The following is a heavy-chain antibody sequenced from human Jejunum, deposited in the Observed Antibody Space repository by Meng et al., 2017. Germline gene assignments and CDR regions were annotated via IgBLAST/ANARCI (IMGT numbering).Heavy chain of an antibody. V-gene: IGHV1-2*06. Sequence: QVQLVQSGSEVEKPGASVKVSCKASGYTFTGYYMHWVREAPGQGLEWMGRINTYSGVPNYAQKFQGRVTMTTDTSINTAYMELSGLSSDDTALYYCASNVDCTSTSCYAYWGQGTLVTVSS. D-gene: IGHD2-2*01. CDR3: ASNVDCTSTSCYAY. CDR1: GYTFTGYY. CDR2: INTYSGVP. J-gene: IGHJ4*02.